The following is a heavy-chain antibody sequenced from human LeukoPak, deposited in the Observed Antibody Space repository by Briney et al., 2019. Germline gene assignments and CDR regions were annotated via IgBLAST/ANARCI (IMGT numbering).Heavy chain of an antibody. V-gene: IGHV4-59*08. D-gene: IGHD3-10*01. CDR2: IHYSGST. CDR3: ARRRAWFGELGAFDI. J-gene: IGHJ3*02. Sequence: SETLSLTCTVSGGSLSSYYWSWIRQPPGKGLEWIGYIHYSGSTNYNPSLKSRVTISVDTSKNQFSLKLSSVTAADTAVYYCARRRAWFGELGAFDIWGQGTIVTVSS. CDR1: GGSLSSYY.